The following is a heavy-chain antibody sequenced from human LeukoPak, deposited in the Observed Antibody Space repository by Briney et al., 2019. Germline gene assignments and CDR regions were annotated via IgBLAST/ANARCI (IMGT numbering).Heavy chain of an antibody. CDR3: ALGEQLVPFDY. CDR1: GFTFSSYS. D-gene: IGHD6-6*01. V-gene: IGHV3-21*01. CDR2: ISSSSSYI. Sequence: GGSLRLSCAASGFTFSSYSMNWVRQAPGKGLEWVSSISSSSSYIYYADSVKGRFTISRDNAKNSLYLQMNSLRAADTAVYYCALGEQLVPFDYWGQGTLVTVSS. J-gene: IGHJ4*02.